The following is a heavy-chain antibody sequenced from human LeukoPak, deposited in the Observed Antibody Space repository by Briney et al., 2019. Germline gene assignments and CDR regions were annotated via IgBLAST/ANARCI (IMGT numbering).Heavy chain of an antibody. Sequence: GGSLRLSCAASGFTFNYYYMSWIRQAPGKGLDWVSYISSSSSYTNYADSVKGRFTISRDNAKSSLYLQMNSLRAEDTAVYYCASNYRRYCSSTSCYGPGYWGQGTLVTVSS. CDR1: GFTFNYYY. V-gene: IGHV3-11*03. CDR2: ISSSSSYT. CDR3: ASNYRRYCSSTSCYGPGY. D-gene: IGHD2-2*01. J-gene: IGHJ4*02.